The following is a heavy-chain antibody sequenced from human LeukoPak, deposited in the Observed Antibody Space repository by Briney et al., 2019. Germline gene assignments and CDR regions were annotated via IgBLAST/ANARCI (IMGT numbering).Heavy chain of an antibody. CDR2: IYYSGST. J-gene: IGHJ6*02. CDR3: ATVTTVNLYYYGMDV. V-gene: IGHV4-59*01. D-gene: IGHD4-17*01. CDR1: GGSISSYY. Sequence: SETLSLTCTVSGGSISSYYWSWIRQPPGKGLEWIGYIYYSGSTNYNPSLKSRVTISVDTSKNQFSLKLSSVTAADTAVHYCATVTTVNLYYYGMDVWGQGTTVTVSS.